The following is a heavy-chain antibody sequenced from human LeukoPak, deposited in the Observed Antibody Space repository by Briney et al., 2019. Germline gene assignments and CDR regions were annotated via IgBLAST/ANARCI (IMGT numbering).Heavy chain of an antibody. CDR2: IKSKTDGGTT. V-gene: IGHV3-15*01. Sequence: GGSLRLSCAASGFTFSNAWMSWVRQAPGKGLEWVGRIKSKTDGGTTDYAAPVKGRFTISRDDSKNTLYLQMNSLRAEDTAVYYCAKPPPMGTVTVGYDYWGQGTLVTVSS. CDR1: GFTFSNAW. CDR3: AKPPPMGTVTVGYDY. D-gene: IGHD4-11*01. J-gene: IGHJ4*02.